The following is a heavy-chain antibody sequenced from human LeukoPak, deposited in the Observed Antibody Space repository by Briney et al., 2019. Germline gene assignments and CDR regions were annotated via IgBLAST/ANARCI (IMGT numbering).Heavy chain of an antibody. Sequence: PGRSLRLSCAAFGFTFDTYGMLWVRQAPGKGLEWVAVIAYDGSNKYYADSVKGRFTISRDNSKNTLYLQMNSLRGEDTAVYYCAKEKAIGTINYGLDVWGQGTTVTVSS. CDR3: AKEKAIGTINYGLDV. CDR2: IAYDGSNK. V-gene: IGHV3-30*18. J-gene: IGHJ6*02. D-gene: IGHD1-1*01. CDR1: GFTFDTYG.